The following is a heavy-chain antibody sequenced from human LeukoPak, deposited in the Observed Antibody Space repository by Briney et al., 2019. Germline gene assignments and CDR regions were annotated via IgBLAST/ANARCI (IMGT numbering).Heavy chain of an antibody. D-gene: IGHD3-22*01. CDR3: ARDNYYYDSNPLN. J-gene: IGHJ4*02. Sequence: ASVEVSCKASGGTFSSYTISWVRQAPGQGLEWMGRIISIFGTANYAQKFQGRVTITADESTSTAYMELSSLRSEDTAVYYCARDNYYYDSNPLNWGQGTLVTVFS. V-gene: IGHV1-69*13. CDR2: IISIFGTA. CDR1: GGTFSSYT.